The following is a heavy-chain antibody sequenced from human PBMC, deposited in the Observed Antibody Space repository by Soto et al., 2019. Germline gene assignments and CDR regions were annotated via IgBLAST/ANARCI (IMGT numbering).Heavy chain of an antibody. J-gene: IGHJ4*02. CDR2: IWSEGNNR. CDR3: VRGDNWNDEASDY. V-gene: IGHV3-33*01. Sequence: QVQLVESGGGVVQPGRSLRLSCAASGFMFSNHGMHWVRQAPGKGLEWVAVIWSEGNNRYYADSVKGRFTISRDNSKNTLHLQMNSLRAEDTAVYYCVRGDNWNDEASDYWGQGTLVTVSS. D-gene: IGHD1-1*01. CDR1: GFMFSNHG.